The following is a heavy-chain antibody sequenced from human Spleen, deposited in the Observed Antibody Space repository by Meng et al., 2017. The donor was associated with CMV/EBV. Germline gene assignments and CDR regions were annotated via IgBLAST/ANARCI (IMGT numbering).Heavy chain of an antibody. CDR3: ARVSRSPRGYFDFDY. D-gene: IGHD2/OR15-2a*01. CDR2: IYSGGST. CDR1: GFTVSSNY. J-gene: IGHJ4*02. Sequence: GGSLRLSCAASGFTVSSNYMSWVRQAPGKWLEWVSIIYSGGSTYYADSVKGRFTISRDNSKNTLYLQMNSLRAEDTAVYYCARVSRSPRGYFDFDYWGQGTLVTVSS. V-gene: IGHV3-53*05.